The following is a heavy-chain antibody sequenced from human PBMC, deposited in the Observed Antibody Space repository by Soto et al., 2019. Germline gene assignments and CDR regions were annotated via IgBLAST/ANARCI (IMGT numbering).Heavy chain of an antibody. CDR3: ARSSGGNYGIIIEGSNWFAP. CDR1: GDTFTSYY. CDR2: INPHGGST. D-gene: IGHD3-16*01. Sequence: QVQLVQSGAEVKQPGASAKVSCKAHGDTFTSYYFHWVRQAPGQGLEWMGVINPHGGSTAYAQRSRGSVTMIRPTSTHTVYIRLTSLGSEDTAVYYCARSSGGNYGIIIEGSNWFAPWGQGTLVTVSS. V-gene: IGHV1-46*01. J-gene: IGHJ5*02.